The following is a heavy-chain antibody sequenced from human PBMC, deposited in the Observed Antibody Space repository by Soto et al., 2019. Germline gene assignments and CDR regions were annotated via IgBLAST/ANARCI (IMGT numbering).Heavy chain of an antibody. CDR3: ARHDCISSSCYYYYYYTMDV. J-gene: IGHJ6*02. Sequence: ASVKVSCKASGYTFTSYYMHWVRQAPGQGLEWMGIINPSGGSTSYAQKFQGRVTITTDESTSTAYMELSSLRSEDTAVYYCARHDCISSSCYYYYYYTMDVWGQGTTDT. CDR2: INPSGGST. CDR1: GYTFTSYY. V-gene: IGHV1-46*01. D-gene: IGHD2-2*01.